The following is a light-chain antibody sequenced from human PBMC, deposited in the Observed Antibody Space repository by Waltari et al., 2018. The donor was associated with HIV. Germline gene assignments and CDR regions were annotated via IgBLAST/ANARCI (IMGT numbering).Light chain of an antibody. J-gene: IGKJ4*01. CDR2: DAS. CDR1: QNVQNF. Sequence: VLTQSPATLSLSAGEGATLSCKASQNVQNFVPWYQLKAGQVPRLLVHDASKRATGVPGRFSGSGSGTDFTLTISGLESEDVAIYYCQQRDVWPPTFGGGTKVEIK. V-gene: IGKV3-11*01. CDR3: QQRDVWPPT.